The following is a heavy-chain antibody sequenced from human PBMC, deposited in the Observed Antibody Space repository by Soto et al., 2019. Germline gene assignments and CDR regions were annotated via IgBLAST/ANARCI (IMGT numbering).Heavy chain of an antibody. Sequence: GGSLRLSCAASGFTFSSYGMHWVRQAPGKGLEWVAVISYDGSNKYYADSVKGRFTISIDNSKNTLYLQMNSLRAEDTAVYYCAKGHRGRNKVDIVVVPAAMAPFDYWGQGTLVTVSS. D-gene: IGHD2-2*01. J-gene: IGHJ4*02. CDR3: AKGHRGRNKVDIVVVPAAMAPFDY. CDR1: GFTFSSYG. CDR2: ISYDGSNK. V-gene: IGHV3-30*18.